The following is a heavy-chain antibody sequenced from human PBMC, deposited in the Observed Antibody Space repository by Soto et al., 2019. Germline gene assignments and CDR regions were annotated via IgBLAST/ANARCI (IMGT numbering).Heavy chain of an antibody. Sequence: QVQLVQSGAEVKKPGASVKVSCKASGYTFTGYYMHWVRQAPGQGLEWMGWINPNSGGTNYAQKFQGRVTMTRDTSISTGYMVLSRMRSDDTAVYYCARAFLNCTNGVCYTNWFDPWGQGTLVTVSS. CDR1: GYTFTGYY. CDR3: ARAFLNCTNGVCYTNWFDP. CDR2: INPNSGGT. J-gene: IGHJ5*02. V-gene: IGHV1-2*02. D-gene: IGHD2-8*01.